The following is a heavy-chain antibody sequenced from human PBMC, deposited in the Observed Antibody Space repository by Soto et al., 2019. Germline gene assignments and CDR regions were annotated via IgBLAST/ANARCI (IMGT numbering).Heavy chain of an antibody. CDR3: AKTGTTSGFFDY. J-gene: IGHJ4*02. D-gene: IGHD1-7*01. CDR2: IRSKAYGGTT. V-gene: IGHV3-49*04. Sequence: ESGGGLVQPGRSLRLSCTASGFTFGDYAMSWVRQAPGKGLEWVGFIRSKAYGGTTEYAASVKGRFTISRDDSKSIAYLQMNSLKTEDTAVYYCAKTGTTSGFFDYWGQGTLVTVSS. CDR1: GFTFGDYA.